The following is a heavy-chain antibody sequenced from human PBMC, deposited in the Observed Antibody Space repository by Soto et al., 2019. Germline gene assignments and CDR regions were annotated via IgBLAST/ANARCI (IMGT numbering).Heavy chain of an antibody. V-gene: IGHV1-18*01. CDR3: ARERGGYKQFDY. CDR1: GYTFTSYG. D-gene: IGHD1-26*01. J-gene: IGHJ4*02. CDR2: INTYNGNI. Sequence: QVQLVQSGAEVKKPGASVRVSCEVSGYTFTSYGISWVRQAPGQGLEWMGWINTYNGNINYAQRLQERVTMTTDTATGTAYMELRSLRSDDTALYYCARERGGYKQFDYWGQGTLVTVSS.